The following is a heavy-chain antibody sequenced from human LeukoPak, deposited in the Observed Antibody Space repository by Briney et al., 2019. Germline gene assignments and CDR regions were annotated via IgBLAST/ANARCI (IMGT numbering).Heavy chain of an antibody. CDR2: IYTSGST. CDR3: VRAGYSNYVNYYYYYMDV. Sequence: SETLSLTCTVSGGSISSYYWSWIRQPAGKGLEWIGRIYTSGSTNYNPSLKSRVTMSVDTSKNQFSLKLSSVTAADTAVYYCVRAGYSNYVNYYYYYMDVWGKGTTVTVSS. D-gene: IGHD4-11*01. V-gene: IGHV4-4*07. CDR1: GGSISSYY. J-gene: IGHJ6*03.